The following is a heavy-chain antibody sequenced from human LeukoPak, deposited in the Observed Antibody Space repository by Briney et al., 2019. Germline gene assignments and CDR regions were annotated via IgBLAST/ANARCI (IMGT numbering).Heavy chain of an antibody. CDR1: VGTFSSYA. Sequence: ASVRLSCKASVGTFSSYAISWVRQAPGQGLEWMGGIIPIFGTADYVQKFQGRVTITTDESTSTAYMELSSLRSEDTAVYYCASRAAIMTTVTRRTPFGWDYWGQGTLVTVSS. D-gene: IGHD4-17*01. J-gene: IGHJ4*02. V-gene: IGHV1-69*05. CDR3: ASRAAIMTTVTRRTPFGWDY. CDR2: IIPIFGTA.